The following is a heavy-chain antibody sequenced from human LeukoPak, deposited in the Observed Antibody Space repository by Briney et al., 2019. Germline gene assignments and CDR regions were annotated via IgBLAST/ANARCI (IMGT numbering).Heavy chain of an antibody. J-gene: IGHJ1*01. Sequence: SESLSLTCSVSGDSVSRSDSYWDWIRQPPGKGLEWIGTIYYSGRTYYSPSLKSRVTMSVDPSNNQFSLNLRSVTAADTALYYCARRRYYDGSGYLEWGQGTLLSVSS. CDR1: GDSVSRSDSY. V-gene: IGHV4-39*01. CDR2: IYYSGRT. CDR3: ARRRYYDGSGYLE. D-gene: IGHD3-22*01.